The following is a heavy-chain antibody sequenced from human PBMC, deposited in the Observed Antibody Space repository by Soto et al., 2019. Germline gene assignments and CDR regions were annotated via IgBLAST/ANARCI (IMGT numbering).Heavy chain of an antibody. D-gene: IGHD4-17*01. CDR2: ISGSSGQT. Sequence: QAQLVQSGAEVKKPGASVKVSCKASGYSFTTYGISWVRQAPGQGLEWMGWISGSSGQTDNVEKLQGRVSMTTDTSTSTAYMERRSLRSDDTAVYYCARAGATVTTYADCWGQGTLVTVSS. CDR3: ARAGATVTTYADC. CDR1: GYSFTTYG. J-gene: IGHJ4*02. V-gene: IGHV1-18*01.